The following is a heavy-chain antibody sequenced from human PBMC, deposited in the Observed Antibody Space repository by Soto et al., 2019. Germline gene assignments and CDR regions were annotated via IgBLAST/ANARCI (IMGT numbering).Heavy chain of an antibody. J-gene: IGHJ5*02. CDR2: IYPGDSDT. V-gene: IGHV5-51*01. D-gene: IGHD2-15*01. CDR1: GYSITSSW. CDR3: ARHVSYCSGGSCYSLGADP. Sequence: GESLKVSCKGSGYSITSSWIGWVSQMPGKGLEWMGIIYPGDSDTRYSPSFQGQVTISADKSISTAYLQWSSLKASDTAMYYCARHVSYCSGGSCYSLGADPWGQGTLVTVSS.